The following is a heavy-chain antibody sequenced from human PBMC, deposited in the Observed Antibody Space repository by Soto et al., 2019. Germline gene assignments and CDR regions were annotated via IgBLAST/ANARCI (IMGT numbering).Heavy chain of an antibody. J-gene: IGHJ4*02. Sequence: QVQLVQSGTEVKKPGSSGKVSCKAPGGTFRNYPINWVRRAPGQGLEGMGSIFPLTDIPDYAQNFQARLTISADKSTSTAYMELSSLTSDDTAMYFCARGPLVVLNYFESWGQGTLVTVSS. CDR1: GGTFRNYP. CDR2: IFPLTDIP. V-gene: IGHV1-69*02. CDR3: ARGPLVVLNYFES.